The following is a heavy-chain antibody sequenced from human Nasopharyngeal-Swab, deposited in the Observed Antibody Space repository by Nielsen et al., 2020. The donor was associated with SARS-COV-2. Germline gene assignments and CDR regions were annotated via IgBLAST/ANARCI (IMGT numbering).Heavy chain of an antibody. CDR2: IYYSGTT. CDR1: GGSISSSPYY. D-gene: IGHD2-2*01. CDR3: ARPSKTGYWYFDL. Sequence: SETLSLTCAVSGGSISSSPYYWGWIRQPPGKGLEWIGTIYYSGTTYSNPSLKSRVTISVDTSKDQFSPKLSSMTAADTAVYYCARPSKTGYWYFDLWGRGTLVTVSS. J-gene: IGHJ2*01. V-gene: IGHV4-39*01.